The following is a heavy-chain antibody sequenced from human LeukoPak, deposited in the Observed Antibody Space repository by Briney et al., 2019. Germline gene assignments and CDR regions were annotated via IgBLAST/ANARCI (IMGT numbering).Heavy chain of an antibody. V-gene: IGHV3-53*01. CDR1: GFTVSSNY. CDR3: ARETRRMITFGGVIAD. CDR2: IYSGGST. D-gene: IGHD3-16*02. J-gene: IGHJ4*02. Sequence: GGSLRLSCAASGFTVSSNYMSWVRQAPGKGLEWVSVIYSGGSTYYADSVKGRFTISRDNSKNTLYLQMNSLRAEDTAVYYCARETRRMITFGGVIADWGQGTLVTVSS.